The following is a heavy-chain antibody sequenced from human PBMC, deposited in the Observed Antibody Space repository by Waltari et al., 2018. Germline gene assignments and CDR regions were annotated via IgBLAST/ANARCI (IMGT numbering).Heavy chain of an antibody. Sequence: EVQLVESGGGVVQSGESLRLSCAVSGFSFSNFAMTWVRQVPGKGLEWVSSITGSGDNTYDADAVRGRFTISRDNSKNTLYLRMDGLRAEDTAIYYCAKVPYDNFWTGYFFFDLWGQGAQVTVSS. J-gene: IGHJ1*01. V-gene: IGHV3-23*04. CDR2: ITGSGDNT. D-gene: IGHD3-3*01. CDR3: AKVPYDNFWTGYFFFDL. CDR1: GFSFSNFA.